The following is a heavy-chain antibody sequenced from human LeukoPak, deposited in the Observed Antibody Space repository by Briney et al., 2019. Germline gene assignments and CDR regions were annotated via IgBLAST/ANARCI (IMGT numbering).Heavy chain of an antibody. V-gene: IGHV4-59*08. CDR1: GGSISSYY. D-gene: IGHD5-12*01. CDR2: ISDSGST. J-gene: IGHJ4*02. CDR3: ARRGGTVVGDTGYHYWYFDN. Sequence: SETLSLTCTVSGGSISSYYWSWVRQFPGKGLEWIGYISDSGSTNYSPSLESRVTISVDTSKNKFFLILSSVTAADTAVYYCARRGGTVVGDTGYHYWYFDNWGQGTLVTVSS.